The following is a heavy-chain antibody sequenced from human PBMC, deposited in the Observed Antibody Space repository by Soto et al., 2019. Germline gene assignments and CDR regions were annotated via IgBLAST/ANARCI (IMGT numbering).Heavy chain of an antibody. J-gene: IGHJ5*02. Sequence: SETLSLTCTVSGGSISSYYWSWIRQPPGKGLEWIGYIYYSGSTNYNPSLKSRVTISVDTSKNQFSLKLSSVTAADTAVYYCARMAMVRGVHYWFEPSGQGTLVTVSS. V-gene: IGHV4-59*01. CDR1: GGSISSYY. CDR2: IYYSGST. CDR3: ARMAMVRGVHYWFEP. D-gene: IGHD3-10*01.